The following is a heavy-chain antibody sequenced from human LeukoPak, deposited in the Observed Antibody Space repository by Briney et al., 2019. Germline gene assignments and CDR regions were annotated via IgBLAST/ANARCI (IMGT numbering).Heavy chain of an antibody. Sequence: SETLSLTCAVSGGSIRSSNWWSWVRQPPGKGQEWSGEIYHSGSTNYNPSLKSRVTISVDKSKNQFSLKLSSVTAADTAVYYCAREGYYYGSGTAVDVWGKGTTVTVSS. V-gene: IGHV4-4*02. CDR3: AREGYYYGSGTAVDV. CDR1: GGSIRSSNW. CDR2: IYHSGST. D-gene: IGHD3-10*01. J-gene: IGHJ6*04.